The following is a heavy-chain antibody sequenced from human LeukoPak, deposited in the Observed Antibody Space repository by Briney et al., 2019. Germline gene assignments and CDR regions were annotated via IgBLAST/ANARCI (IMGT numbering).Heavy chain of an antibody. CDR1: GGSISSSSYY. Sequence: SETLSLTCTVSGGSISSSSYYWGWIRQPPGKGLEWVGIIYYSGSTYFNPSLKSRVTISVDTSKNQFSLKLSSVTAADTAVYYCARIYYYDSSTYSPEYFQHWGQGTLVTVSS. V-gene: IGHV4-39*01. CDR2: IYYSGST. J-gene: IGHJ1*01. D-gene: IGHD3-22*01. CDR3: ARIYYYDSSTYSPEYFQH.